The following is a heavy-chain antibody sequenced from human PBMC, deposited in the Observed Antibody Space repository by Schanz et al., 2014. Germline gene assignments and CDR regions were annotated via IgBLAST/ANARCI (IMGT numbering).Heavy chain of an antibody. CDR3: ASSGAGYSSSWDFDY. D-gene: IGHD6-13*01. V-gene: IGHV1-69*02. CDR2: IIPILGIA. CDR1: GGTFNSYT. J-gene: IGHJ4*02. Sequence: QVQLVQSGAEVKKPGSSMKVSCKASGGTFNSYTINWVRQAPGQGLEWMGRIIPILGIANYAQKLQGRVTITADKSTFTAYMDVSSLRSEDTAVYYCASSGAGYSSSWDFDYWGQGTLVTVSS.